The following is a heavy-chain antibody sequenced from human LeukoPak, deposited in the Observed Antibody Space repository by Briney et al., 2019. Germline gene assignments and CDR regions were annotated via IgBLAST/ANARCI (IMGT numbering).Heavy chain of an antibody. D-gene: IGHD3-10*01. CDR3: ARDGAGRAFDI. J-gene: IGHJ3*02. Sequence: SETLSLTCTVSGGSISSYYWSWTRQPPGKGLEWIGYIYYSGSTNYNPSLKSRVTISVDTSKNQFSLKLSSVTAADTAVYYCARDGAGRAFDIWGQGTMVTVSS. CDR1: GGSISSYY. V-gene: IGHV4-59*12. CDR2: IYYSGST.